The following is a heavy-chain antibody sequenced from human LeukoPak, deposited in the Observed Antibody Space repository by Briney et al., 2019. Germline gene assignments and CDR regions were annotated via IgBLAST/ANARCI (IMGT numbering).Heavy chain of an antibody. V-gene: IGHV4-4*02. J-gene: IGHJ5*02. CDR3: ASRMITFGGVILFDP. CDR2: IYHSGST. D-gene: IGHD3-16*01. CDR1: GFTFSSYW. Sequence: GSLRLSCAASGFTFSSYWMSWVRQPPGKGLEWIGEIYHSGSTNYNPSLKSRVTISVDKSKNQFSLKLSSVTAADTAVYYCASRMITFGGVILFDPWGQGTLVTVSS.